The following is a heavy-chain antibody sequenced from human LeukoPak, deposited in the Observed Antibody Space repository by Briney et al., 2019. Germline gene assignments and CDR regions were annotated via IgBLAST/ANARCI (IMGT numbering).Heavy chain of an antibody. CDR3: AKVHGYDYGEDAFDI. J-gene: IGHJ3*02. CDR2: IKQDGSEK. D-gene: IGHD5-12*01. V-gene: IGHV3-7*01. CDR1: GFTFSSYW. Sequence: GGSLRLSCAASGFTFSSYWMSGVRQAPGKGLEWGANIKQDGSEKYYVDSVKGRFTISRDNAKNSLYLQMESLRAEDTAVSSCAKVHGYDYGEDAFDIWGQGTMVTVSS.